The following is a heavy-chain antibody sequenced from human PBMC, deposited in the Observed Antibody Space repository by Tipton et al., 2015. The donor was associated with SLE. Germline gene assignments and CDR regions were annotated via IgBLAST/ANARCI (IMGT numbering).Heavy chain of an antibody. V-gene: IGHV4-34*01. J-gene: IGHJ4*02. Sequence: TLSLTCAVYGGSFSGYHLTWIRQPPGQGLVWIGEIADTGIPNYNPSLKSRVTISLDTSKSQFSLILNSLTAADTAVYYCARGPFQRWPPGAYWGQGTLVTVSS. CDR3: ARGPFQRWPPGAY. CDR1: GGSFSGYH. D-gene: IGHD6-19*01. CDR2: IADTGIP.